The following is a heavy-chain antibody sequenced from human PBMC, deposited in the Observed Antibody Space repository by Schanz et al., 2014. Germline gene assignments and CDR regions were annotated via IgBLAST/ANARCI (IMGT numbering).Heavy chain of an antibody. J-gene: IGHJ3*02. V-gene: IGHV1-69*04. CDR2: IIPSLGLA. Sequence: QVQLVQSGAEVKKPGSSVKVSCKASGGTFSSFGINWVRQAPGQGLEWMGRIIPSLGLAKYEQKFQDKVTITADTSTTTAYMELRSLRSDDTAVYYCARDIQYHYDTSGPVGAFDIWGQGTVVTVSS. D-gene: IGHD3-22*01. CDR3: ARDIQYHYDTSGPVGAFDI. CDR1: GGTFSSFG.